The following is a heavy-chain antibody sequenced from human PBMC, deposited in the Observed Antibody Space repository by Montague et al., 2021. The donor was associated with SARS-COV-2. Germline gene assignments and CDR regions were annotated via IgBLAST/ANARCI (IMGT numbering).Heavy chain of an antibody. J-gene: IGHJ4*02. V-gene: IGHV3-9*01. CDR3: AKDIDGHSSTFDY. CDR2: ISRNSGSI. Sequence: SLRLSCAASGFTFDDYAMHWVRQAPGKGLEWVSGISRNSGSIGYADSVKGRFTISRDNAKNSLYLQMNSLRAEDTALYYCAKDIDGHSSTFDYWGQGTLVTVSS. CDR1: GFTFDDYA. D-gene: IGHD6-13*01.